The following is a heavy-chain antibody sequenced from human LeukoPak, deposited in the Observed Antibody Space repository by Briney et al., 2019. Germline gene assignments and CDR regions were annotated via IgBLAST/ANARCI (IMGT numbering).Heavy chain of an antibody. D-gene: IGHD6-6*01. CDR2: IWYDGSKK. CDR1: GFTFSDYG. CDR3: SRAHSSSSTFDL. Sequence: GGSLRLSCAASGFTFSDYGIHWVRQAPRQGLERVALIWYDGSKKYYADSVKSRFTISRDNTKNTLYLQLNSLRADDMAVYYCSRAHSSSSTFDLWGQGTLVTVSS. V-gene: IGHV3-33*01. J-gene: IGHJ4*02.